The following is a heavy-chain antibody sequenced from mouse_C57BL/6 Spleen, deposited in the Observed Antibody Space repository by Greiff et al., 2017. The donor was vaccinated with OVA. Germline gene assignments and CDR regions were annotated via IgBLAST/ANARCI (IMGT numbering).Heavy chain of an antibody. CDR3: ARAGGSSSYAMDY. CDR2: IYPGDGDT. J-gene: IGHJ4*01. V-gene: IGHV1-80*01. D-gene: IGHD1-1*01. CDR1: GYAFSSYW. Sequence: QVQLQQSGAELVKPGASVKISCKASGYAFSSYWMNWVKQRPGKGLEWIGQIYPGDGDTNYNGKFKGKATLTADKSSSTAYLQLSSWTAEDTAVYFCARAGGSSSYAMDYWGQGTSVTVSS.